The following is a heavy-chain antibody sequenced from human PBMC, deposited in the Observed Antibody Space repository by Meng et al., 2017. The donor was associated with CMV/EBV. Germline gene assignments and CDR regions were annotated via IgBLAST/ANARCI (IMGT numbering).Heavy chain of an antibody. V-gene: IGHV1-2*02. CDR3: AIEKGVAGKDYYYGMDV. J-gene: IGHJ6*02. D-gene: IGHD6-19*01. CDR2: INPNSGGT. Sequence: ASVKVSCKASRYTFTGYYMHWVRQAPGQGLEWMGWINPNSGGTNYAQKFQGRVTMTRDTSISTAYMELSRLRSDDTAVYYCAIEKGVAGKDYYYGMDVWGQGTTVTVSS. CDR1: RYTFTGYY.